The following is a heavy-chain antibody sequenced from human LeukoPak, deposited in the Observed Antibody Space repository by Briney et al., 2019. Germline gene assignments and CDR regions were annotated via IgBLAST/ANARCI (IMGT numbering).Heavy chain of an antibody. D-gene: IGHD6-13*01. Sequence: GGSLRLSCATSGFIFSPYALSWVRQAPGKGLEWDSSISGSGGSTYHADSVKGRFTISRDSSKNTLYLQMNSLRAEDTAIYYCARVIRAAPGKGYFDYWGQGTLVTVSS. CDR1: GFIFSPYA. V-gene: IGHV3-23*01. J-gene: IGHJ4*02. CDR3: ARVIRAAPGKGYFDY. CDR2: ISGSGGST.